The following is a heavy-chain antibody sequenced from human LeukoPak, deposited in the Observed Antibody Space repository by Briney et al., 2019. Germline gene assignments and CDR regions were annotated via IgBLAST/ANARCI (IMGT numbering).Heavy chain of an antibody. V-gene: IGHV3-30-3*01. J-gene: IGHJ4*02. CDR3: ARDSPLGGVDC. CDR2: ISYDGSNK. D-gene: IGHD3-16*01. Sequence: GGSLRLSCAASGFTFSSYAMHWVRQAPGKGLEWVAVISYDGSNKYYADSVKGRSTISRDNSKNTLYLQMNSLRAEDTAVYYCARDSPLGGVDCWGQGTLVTVSS. CDR1: GFTFSSYA.